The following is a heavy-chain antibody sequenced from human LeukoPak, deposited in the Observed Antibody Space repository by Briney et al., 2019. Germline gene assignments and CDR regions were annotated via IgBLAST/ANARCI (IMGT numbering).Heavy chain of an antibody. V-gene: IGHV4-59*12. D-gene: IGHD2-8*01. J-gene: IGHJ5*02. CDR2: IYFTGST. Sequence: SETLSLPCTVSGGSISSYYWSWLRQPPGKGLEWIGYIYFTGSTNYNPSLKSRVTMSVDTSNNQFSLELSSVTAADTAVYYCARRYCTDGVCYLVSWGQGTLVTVSS. CDR3: ARRYCTDGVCYLVS. CDR1: GGSISSYY.